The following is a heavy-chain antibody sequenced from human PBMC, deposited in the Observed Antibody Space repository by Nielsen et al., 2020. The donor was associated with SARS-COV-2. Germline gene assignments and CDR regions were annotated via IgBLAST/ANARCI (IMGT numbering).Heavy chain of an antibody. D-gene: IGHD2-8*01. J-gene: IGHJ4*02. CDR3: ARDDNYAKAFDY. Sequence: ASVKVSCKASGYTFTSYAMHWVRQAPGQRLEWMGWINAGNGNTKYSQKFQGRVTITRDTSASTVYMELSSLRSEDTAVYYCARDDNYAKAFDYWGQGTLVTVSS. V-gene: IGHV1-3*01. CDR1: GYTFTSYA. CDR2: INAGNGNT.